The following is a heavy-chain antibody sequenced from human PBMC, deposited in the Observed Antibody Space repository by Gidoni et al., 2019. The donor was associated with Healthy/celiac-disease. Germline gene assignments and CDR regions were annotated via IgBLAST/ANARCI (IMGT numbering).Heavy chain of an antibody. D-gene: IGHD1-26*01. J-gene: IGHJ4*02. CDR1: GFSLSNARMG. V-gene: IGHV2-26*01. Sequence: QVTLKESGPVLVKPTETLPLTCTVSGFSLSNARMGVSWIRQPPGKALEWLAHIFSNGEKTYSTALKSRLTISKDTSKSQVVLTMTNMDPVDTATYYCARTVRGSYRIDFFDYWGQGTLVTVSS. CDR2: IFSNGEK. CDR3: ARTVRGSYRIDFFDY.